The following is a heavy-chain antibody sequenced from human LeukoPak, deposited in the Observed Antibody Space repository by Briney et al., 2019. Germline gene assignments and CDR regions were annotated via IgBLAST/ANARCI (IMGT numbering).Heavy chain of an antibody. CDR3: AKGYYDSSGYYDY. Sequence: GGSLRLSCAASGFTFSSYSMDWVRQAPGKGLEWVSSISSSSSYIYYADSVKGRFTISRDNSKNTLYLQMNSLRAEDTAVYYCAKGYYDSSGYYDYWGQGTLVTVSS. CDR2: ISSSSSYI. V-gene: IGHV3-21*01. J-gene: IGHJ4*02. CDR1: GFTFSSYS. D-gene: IGHD3-22*01.